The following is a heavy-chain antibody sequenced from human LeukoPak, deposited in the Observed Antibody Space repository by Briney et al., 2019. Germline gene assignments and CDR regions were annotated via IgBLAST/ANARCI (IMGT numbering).Heavy chain of an antibody. CDR1: GYTFTGYY. CDR2: INPNSGGT. D-gene: IGHD6-13*01. V-gene: IGHV1-2*06. Sequence: ASVKVSCKASGYTFTGYYMHWARQAPGQWLEWMGRINPNSGGTNYAQKFQGRVTMTRDTSISTAYMELSRLRSDDTAVYYCATHSSSWYYFDYWGQGTLVTVSS. CDR3: ATHSSSWYYFDY. J-gene: IGHJ4*02.